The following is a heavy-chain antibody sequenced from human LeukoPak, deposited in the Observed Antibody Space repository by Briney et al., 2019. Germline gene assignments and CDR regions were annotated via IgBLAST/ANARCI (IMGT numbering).Heavy chain of an antibody. V-gene: IGHV1-69*05. CDR2: IIPIFGTA. Sequence: SVEVSCKASGGTFSSYAITWVRQAPGQGLEWMGRIIPIFGTANYAQKFQGRVTITTDESTSTAYMELSTLRSDDTAVYYCARERPPGDSSNWFLEGYFDIWGQGTLVTVSS. J-gene: IGHJ4*02. CDR3: ARERPPGDSSNWFLEGYFDI. D-gene: IGHD6-13*01. CDR1: GGTFSSYA.